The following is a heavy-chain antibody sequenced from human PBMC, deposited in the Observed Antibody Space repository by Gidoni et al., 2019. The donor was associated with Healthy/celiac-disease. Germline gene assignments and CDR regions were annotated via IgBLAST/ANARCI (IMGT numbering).Heavy chain of an antibody. V-gene: IGHV1-18*01. D-gene: IGHD6-19*01. CDR1: GYTFPSYG. CDR2: ISAYNGNT. CDR3: ARDLPPWGIAVAGPYYYYGMDV. J-gene: IGHJ6*02. Sequence: QVQLVQSGAEVKKPGASVKVSCKASGYTFPSYGISWVRQAPGQGLEWMGWISAYNGNTNYAQKLQGRVTMTTDTSTSTAYMELRSLRSDDTAVYYCARDLPPWGIAVAGPYYYYGMDVWGQGTTVTVSS.